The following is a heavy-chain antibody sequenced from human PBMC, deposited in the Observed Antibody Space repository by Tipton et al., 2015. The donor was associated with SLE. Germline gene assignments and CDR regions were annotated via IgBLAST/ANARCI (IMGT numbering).Heavy chain of an antibody. CDR2: MSTNSANT. Sequence: QVQLVQSGAEVKKPGASVKVSCKTSGYSFTSHDINWVRQATGQGLEWMGWMSTNSANTGYAQKFQGRVTMTRNTSTSTAYMELSSLRSEDTAVYYCASGEGSTWDLDYWGQGTPVTVSS. D-gene: IGHD6-13*01. CDR1: GYSFTSHD. V-gene: IGHV1-8*01. CDR3: ASGEGSTWDLDY. J-gene: IGHJ4*02.